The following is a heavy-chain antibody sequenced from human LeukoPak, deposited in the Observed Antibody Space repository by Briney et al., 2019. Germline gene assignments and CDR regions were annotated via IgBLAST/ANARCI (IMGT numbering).Heavy chain of an antibody. Sequence: GGSLRLSCAASGFTFSSYGMHWVRQAPGKGLEWVGNIKQDGSEKYYVDSVKGRFTISRDNAKNSLYLQMISLRAEDTAIYYCARDYYGSGSHDYWGQGTLVTVSS. D-gene: IGHD3-10*01. V-gene: IGHV3-7*01. CDR3: ARDYYGSGSHDY. J-gene: IGHJ4*02. CDR1: GFTFSSYG. CDR2: IKQDGSEK.